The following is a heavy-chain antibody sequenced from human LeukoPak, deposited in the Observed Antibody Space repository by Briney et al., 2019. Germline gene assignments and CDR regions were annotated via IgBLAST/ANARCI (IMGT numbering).Heavy chain of an antibody. J-gene: IGHJ6*03. D-gene: IGHD2-2*01. CDR2: ISYDGSNK. Sequence: GRSLRLSCAASGFSFISYALHWVRQAPGKGLEWVAVISYDGSNKFYADSVKGRFTISRDYSKNTLYLQMNSLRAEDTAVYYCAREVGGCSSTSCYWFYYYYMDVWGKGTTVTVSS. CDR1: GFSFISYA. V-gene: IGHV3-30-3*01. CDR3: AREVGGCSSTSCYWFYYYYMDV.